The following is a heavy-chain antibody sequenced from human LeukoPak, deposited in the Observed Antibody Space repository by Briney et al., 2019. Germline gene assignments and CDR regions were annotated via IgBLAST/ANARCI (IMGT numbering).Heavy chain of an antibody. CDR3: ARDRHSSGWYGYYFDY. Sequence: GRSLRLSCAASGFTFSSYGMHWVRQAPGKGQEWVAVIWYDGSNKYYADSVKGRFTISRDNSKNTLYLQMNSLRAEDTAVYYCARDRHSSGWYGYYFDYWGQGTLVTVSS. J-gene: IGHJ4*02. CDR1: GFTFSSYG. CDR2: IWYDGSNK. V-gene: IGHV3-33*01. D-gene: IGHD6-19*01.